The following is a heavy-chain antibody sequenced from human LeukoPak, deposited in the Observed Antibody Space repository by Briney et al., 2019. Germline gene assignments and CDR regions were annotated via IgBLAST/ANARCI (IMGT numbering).Heavy chain of an antibody. V-gene: IGHV1-18*01. Sequence: ASVKVSCKASGYTFTSYDINWVRQATGQGLEWMGWISAYNGNTNYAQKLQGRVTMTTDTSTSTAYMELRSLRSDDTAVYYCARDPGYSSGWYPDAFDIWGQGTMVTVSS. CDR2: ISAYNGNT. J-gene: IGHJ3*02. D-gene: IGHD6-19*01. CDR3: ARDPGYSSGWYPDAFDI. CDR1: GYTFTSYD.